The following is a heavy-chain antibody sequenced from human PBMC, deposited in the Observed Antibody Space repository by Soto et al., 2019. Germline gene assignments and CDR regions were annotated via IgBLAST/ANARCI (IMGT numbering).Heavy chain of an antibody. D-gene: IGHD3-10*01. Sequence: QVQLVESGGGLVKPGGSLRLSCAASGFTFSDYYMSWIRQAPGKGLEWVSYISSSSSYTNYADSVKGRFTISRDNAKNSLYLQMNSLRAEDTAVYYCARERVMVRGVIPYGMDVWGQGTTVTVSS. V-gene: IGHV3-11*06. CDR2: ISSSSSYT. CDR3: ARERVMVRGVIPYGMDV. CDR1: GFTFSDYY. J-gene: IGHJ6*02.